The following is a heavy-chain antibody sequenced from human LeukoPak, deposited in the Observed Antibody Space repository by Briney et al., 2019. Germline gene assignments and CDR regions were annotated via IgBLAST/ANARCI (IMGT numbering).Heavy chain of an antibody. D-gene: IGHD2-15*01. CDR3: ARIGEGSSRDY. CDR1: GFTFSSYG. Sequence: GGSLRLSCAASGFTFSSYGMHWVRQAPGKGLEWVAVIWYDGSNKYYADSVKGRFTISRDNAKNSLYLQMNSLRAEDTAVYYCARIGEGSSRDYWGQGTLVTVSS. J-gene: IGHJ4*02. CDR2: IWYDGSNK. V-gene: IGHV3-33*03.